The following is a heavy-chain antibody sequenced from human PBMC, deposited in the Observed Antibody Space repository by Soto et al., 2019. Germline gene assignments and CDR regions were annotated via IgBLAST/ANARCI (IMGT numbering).Heavy chain of an antibody. CDR3: AKDQVMFPIAAAGPAENWFDP. J-gene: IGHJ5*02. Sequence: PGGSLRLSCAASGYTFSSYAMSWVRQAPGKGLEWVSAISGSGGSTYYADSVKGRFTISRDNSKNTLYLQMNSLRAEDTAVYYCAKDQVMFPIAAAGPAENWFDPWGQGTLVTVSS. CDR2: ISGSGGST. V-gene: IGHV3-23*01. CDR1: GYTFSSYA. D-gene: IGHD6-13*01.